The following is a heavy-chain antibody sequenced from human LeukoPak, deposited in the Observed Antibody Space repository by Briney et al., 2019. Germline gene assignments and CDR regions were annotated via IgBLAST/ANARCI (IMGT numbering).Heavy chain of an antibody. V-gene: IGHV3-66*01. CDR1: GFTVSSNY. J-gene: IGHJ6*02. Sequence: GGSLRLSCAASGFTVSSNYMSWVRQAPGKGLEWVSVIYSGGSTYYADSVKGRFTISRDNSKNTLYLQMNSLRAEDTAVYYCARYNLGYCSGGSCYAEPFYYYYGMDVWGQGTTVTVSS. CDR2: IYSGGST. D-gene: IGHD2-15*01. CDR3: ARYNLGYCSGGSCYAEPFYYYYGMDV.